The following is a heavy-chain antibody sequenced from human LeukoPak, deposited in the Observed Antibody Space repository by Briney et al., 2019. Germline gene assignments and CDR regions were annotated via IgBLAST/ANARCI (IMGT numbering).Heavy chain of an antibody. J-gene: IGHJ4*02. CDR1: GYSFTNYG. D-gene: IGHD2-15*01. CDR3: ARGPYCSGSTCYSQYFDS. V-gene: IGHV1-18*01. Sequence: ASVKVSCKTSGYSFTNYGVSWVRQAPGQGLEWMGWISPYDANTKYEQSLQGRVTMTTDTSTSTAYMGLRSLRSDDTAVYYCARGPYCSGSTCYSQYFDSWGQGTLVTVSS. CDR2: ISPYDANT.